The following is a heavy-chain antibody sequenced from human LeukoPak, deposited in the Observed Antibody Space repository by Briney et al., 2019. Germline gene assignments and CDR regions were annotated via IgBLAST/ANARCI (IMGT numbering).Heavy chain of an antibody. CDR2: MNPNSGNT. V-gene: IGHV1-8*03. Sequence: ASVKVSCKASGYTLTSYDINWVRQATGQGLEWMGWMNPNSGNTGYAQKFQGRVTITRNTSISTAYMELSSLRSEDTAVYYCARGRGYYDSSGRDYWGQGTLVTVSS. D-gene: IGHD3-22*01. CDR1: GYTLTSYD. J-gene: IGHJ4*02. CDR3: ARGRGYYDSSGRDY.